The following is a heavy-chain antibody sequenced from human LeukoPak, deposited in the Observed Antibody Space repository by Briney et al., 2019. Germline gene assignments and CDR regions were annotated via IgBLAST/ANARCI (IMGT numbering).Heavy chain of an antibody. Sequence: QPGGSLRLSCAASGFTFSSYAMHWVRQAPGKGLEWVAVISYDGSNKYYADSVKGRFTISRDNSKNTLYLQMNSLRAEDTAVYYCANLVGIAAAGTSVGYWGQGTLVTVSS. CDR3: ANLVGIAAAGTSVGY. CDR1: GFTFSSYA. D-gene: IGHD6-13*01. CDR2: ISYDGSNK. V-gene: IGHV3-30-3*01. J-gene: IGHJ4*02.